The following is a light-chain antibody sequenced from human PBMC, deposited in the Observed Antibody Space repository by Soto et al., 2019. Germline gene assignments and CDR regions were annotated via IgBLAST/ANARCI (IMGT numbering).Light chain of an antibody. V-gene: IGKV2-30*01. CDR1: QSLVYSDGNTY. CDR3: MQGRYWPRLT. CDR2: KVS. J-gene: IGKJ4*01. Sequence: DVVMTQSPLSLPVTLGQPASISCRSSQSLVYSDGNTYLNWFHQRPGQSPRRLIYKVSNRDSGDPDSLCGSGSGTDFTLKISRVEAEDVVVCYCMQGRYWPRLTFGGGTKVDIK.